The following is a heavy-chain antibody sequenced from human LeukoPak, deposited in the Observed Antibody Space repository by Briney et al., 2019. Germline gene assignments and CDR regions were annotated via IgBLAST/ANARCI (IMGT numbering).Heavy chain of an antibody. J-gene: IGHJ6*02. CDR3: ARLGNMVLVRLPLPNFYYGVDV. Sequence: PSETLSLTCSVSGGSLRGTGYYWGWIRQPPGKGLEWIANIYDTGSTYYNPSLKTRVTISLDAAKNQVSLNLKSVTAADTAVYYCARLGNMVLVRLPLPNFYYGVDVWGPGTTVTVSS. V-gene: IGHV4-39*07. CDR2: IYDTGST. CDR1: GGSLRGTGYY. D-gene: IGHD2/OR15-2a*01.